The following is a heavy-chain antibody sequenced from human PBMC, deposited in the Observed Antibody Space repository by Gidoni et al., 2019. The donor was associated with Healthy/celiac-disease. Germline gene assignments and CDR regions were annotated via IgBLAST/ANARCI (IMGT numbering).Heavy chain of an antibody. J-gene: IGHJ5*02. CDR1: GFTFSSYA. CDR2: ISGSGGST. D-gene: IGHD2-2*01. Sequence: EVQLLESGGGLVQHGGSLSLTCAATGFTFSSYAMSWVRQAPGKGLEWVSAISGSGGSTYYADSVKGRFTISSDNSKNTLYLQMNSLRAEDTAVYYCAKPYCSSTSCSWGQGTLVTVSS. V-gene: IGHV3-23*01. CDR3: AKPYCSSTSCS.